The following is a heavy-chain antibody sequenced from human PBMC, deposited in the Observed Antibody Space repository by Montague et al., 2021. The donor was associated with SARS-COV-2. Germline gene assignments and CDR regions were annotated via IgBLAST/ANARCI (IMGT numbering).Heavy chain of an antibody. Sequence: SETLSLTCTVSGYSISSGYYWGWIRQPPGKGLEWIGSIYHSGSTYYNPSLKSRVTISVDTSKNQFSLKLLSSVTAADTAVYYCARDRRRWLQLNNWSDPWGQGTLVTVSS. CDR2: IYHSGST. J-gene: IGHJ5*02. V-gene: IGHV4-38-2*02. D-gene: IGHD5-24*01. CDR1: GYSISSGYY. CDR3: ARDRRRWLQLNNWSDP.